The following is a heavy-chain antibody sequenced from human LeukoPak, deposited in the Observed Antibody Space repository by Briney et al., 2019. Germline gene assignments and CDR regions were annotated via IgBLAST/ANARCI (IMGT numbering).Heavy chain of an antibody. J-gene: IGHJ4*02. V-gene: IGHV7-4-1*02. D-gene: IGHD6-13*01. CDR1: GYTFTNYV. CDR3: ARGPAAIDY. CDR2: INTNTGNP. Sequence: ASVKVSCEASGYTFTNYVMNWMRQAPGQGLEWMGWINTNTGNPMYAQGFTGRFVFSLDTSVSTAYLQISSLKAEDTAVYYCARGPAAIDYWGQGTLVTVSS.